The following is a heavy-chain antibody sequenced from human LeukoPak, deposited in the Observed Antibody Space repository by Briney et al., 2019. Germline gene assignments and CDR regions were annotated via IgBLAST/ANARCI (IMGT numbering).Heavy chain of an antibody. CDR2: ISGSGGST. V-gene: IGHV3-23*01. Sequence: AGGSLRLSCAASGFTFSSYAMSWVRQAPGKGLEWVSAISGSGGSTYYADSVKGRFTISRDNSKSTLYLQMNSLRAEDTAVYYCATARTTVVTPDYWGQGTLVTVSS. D-gene: IGHD4-23*01. J-gene: IGHJ4*02. CDR1: GFTFSSYA. CDR3: ATARTTVVTPDY.